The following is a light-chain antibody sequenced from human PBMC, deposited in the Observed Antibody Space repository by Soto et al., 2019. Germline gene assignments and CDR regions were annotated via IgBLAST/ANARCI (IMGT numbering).Light chain of an antibody. CDR1: QSVNRNY. CDR3: QQYGSSLT. Sequence: LTQSPHTVSLSPGERATFSCRASQSVNRNYLALYQQKPGQAPRLLFYGASSRVTGIPQRLSGSGSGTDFTLTISRLEPEDFAVYYCQQYGSSLTSGQGTRLEIK. V-gene: IGKV3-20*01. J-gene: IGKJ5*01. CDR2: GAS.